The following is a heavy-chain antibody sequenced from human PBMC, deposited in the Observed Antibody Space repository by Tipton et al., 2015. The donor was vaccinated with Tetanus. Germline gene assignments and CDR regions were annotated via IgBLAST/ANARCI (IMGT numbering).Heavy chain of an antibody. Sequence: LSLTCTVSSASISSSDYYWGWIRQPPGKGLEWISGVNSNGGTYYADSVKGRFTISRDNSKNTLYLQMNSLRADDTAIYFCSKATHDLNHYYYYHGMDVWGQGTTVTVSS. CDR3: SKATHDLNHYYYYHGMDV. CDR2: VNSNGGT. CDR1: SASISSSDYY. V-gene: IGHV3-53*01. J-gene: IGHJ6*02. D-gene: IGHD1-14*01.